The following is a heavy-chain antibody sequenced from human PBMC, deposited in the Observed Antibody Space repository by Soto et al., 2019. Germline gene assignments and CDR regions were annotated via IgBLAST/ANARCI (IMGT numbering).Heavy chain of an antibody. J-gene: IGHJ4*02. CDR3: ASRSSGWYFDY. CDR2: ISGSGGST. D-gene: IGHD6-19*01. V-gene: IGHV3-23*01. CDR1: GFTFSSYA. Sequence: EVQLLESGGGLVQPGGSLRLSCAASGFTFSSYAMNWVRQAPGKGLEWVSVISGSGGSTYYADSVKGRFTISRDNSMNTLYLQMNSLRAEDTAVYYCASRSSGWYFDYWGQGTLVTVSS.